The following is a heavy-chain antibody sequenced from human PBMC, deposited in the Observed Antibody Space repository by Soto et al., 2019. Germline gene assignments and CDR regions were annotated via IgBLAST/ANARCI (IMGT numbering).Heavy chain of an antibody. CDR1: GFTFSSYA. D-gene: IGHD3-3*01. CDR2: ISGSGSST. Sequence: GGSLRLSCAVSGFTFSSYAMSWVRQAPGKGLEWVSTISGSGSSTYYADSVKGRFTISRDNSKNTLYLQMNSLRAEDTAVYYCASPHEWSGSGLGMDVCGQGTTVTVSS. CDR3: ASPHEWSGSGLGMDV. V-gene: IGHV3-23*01. J-gene: IGHJ6*02.